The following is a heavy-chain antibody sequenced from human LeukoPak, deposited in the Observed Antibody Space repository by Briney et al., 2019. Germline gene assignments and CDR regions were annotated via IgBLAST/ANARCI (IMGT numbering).Heavy chain of an antibody. CDR1: GYSFTSYW. Sequence: GESLKISCKGSGYSFTSYWIGWVRQMPGKGLEWMGIIYPGDSDTRYSPSFQGQVTISADKSISTAYLQWSSLKASDTAMYYCARHRAYDSSGYDAFDIWGQGTMVTVSS. J-gene: IGHJ3*02. CDR2: IYPGDSDT. V-gene: IGHV5-51*01. CDR3: ARHRAYDSSGYDAFDI. D-gene: IGHD3-22*01.